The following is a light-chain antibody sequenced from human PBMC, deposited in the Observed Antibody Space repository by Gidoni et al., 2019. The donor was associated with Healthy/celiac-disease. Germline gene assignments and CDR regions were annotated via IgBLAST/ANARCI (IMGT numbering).Light chain of an antibody. V-gene: IGLV2-14*03. J-gene: IGLJ2*01. Sequence: QSALTQPASVSWSPGQSITISCTGTSSDVGGYNYVSWYQQHPGKAPKLMIYDVSNRPSGVSNRFSGPKSGNTASLTISGLQAEDEADYYCSSYTSSSTYVVFGGGTKLTVL. CDR2: DVS. CDR3: SSYTSSSTYVV. CDR1: SSDVGGYNY.